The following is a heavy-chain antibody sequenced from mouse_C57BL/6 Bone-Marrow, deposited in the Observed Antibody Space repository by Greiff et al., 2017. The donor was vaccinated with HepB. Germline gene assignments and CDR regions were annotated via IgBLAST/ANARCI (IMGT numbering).Heavy chain of an antibody. CDR2: INSDGGST. V-gene: IGHV5-2*01. CDR1: EYEFPSHD. CDR3: ASPYDYDYAMDY. D-gene: IGHD2-4*01. Sequence: EVKVVESGGGLVQPGESLKLSCESNEYEFPSHDMSWVRKTPEKRLELVAAINSDGGSTYYPDTMEIRFIISRDNTKKTLYLQMSILRSEDTALYYCASPYDYDYAMDYWGQGTSVTVSS. J-gene: IGHJ4*01.